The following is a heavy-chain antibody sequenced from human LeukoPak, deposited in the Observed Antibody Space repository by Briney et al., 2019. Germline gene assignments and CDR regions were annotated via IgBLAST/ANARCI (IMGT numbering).Heavy chain of an antibody. Sequence: GGSLRLSCAASGFTSDDYGMSWVRQVPGKGLEWVSGINWNGGSTGNADSVKGRFTISRDNAKNSLYLQMISLRAEDTAVYYCARDNSVGDIAWWFDPWGQGTLVTVSS. CDR2: INWNGGST. J-gene: IGHJ5*02. CDR1: GFTSDDYG. D-gene: IGHD3-16*02. CDR3: ARDNSVGDIAWWFDP. V-gene: IGHV3-20*04.